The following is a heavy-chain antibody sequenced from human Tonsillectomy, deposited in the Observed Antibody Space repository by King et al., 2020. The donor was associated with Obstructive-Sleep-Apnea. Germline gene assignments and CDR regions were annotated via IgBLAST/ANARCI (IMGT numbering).Heavy chain of an antibody. Sequence: VQLVQSGAEVKKPGASVKVSCKVSGYTLTELSMHWVRQAPGKGLEWMGGVVPEDGETIYAQKFQGRVTITEDTSTDTAYMELSSLRSEDTAVDYCATSISMVRGVIIKKWDWFDPWGQGTLVTVSS. CDR2: VVPEDGET. J-gene: IGHJ5*02. CDR3: ATSISMVRGVIIKKWDWFDP. CDR1: GYTLTELS. V-gene: IGHV1-24*01. D-gene: IGHD3-10*01.